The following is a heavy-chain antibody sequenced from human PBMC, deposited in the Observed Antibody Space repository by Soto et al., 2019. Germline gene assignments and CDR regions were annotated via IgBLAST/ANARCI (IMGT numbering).Heavy chain of an antibody. CDR1: GYTFTSYG. CDR2: ISAYNGNT. D-gene: IGHD5-18*01. CDR3: ARGHPAPLGYSYGRYAFDI. V-gene: IGHV1-18*04. Sequence: QVQLVQSGADVKKPGASVKVSCKASGYTFTSYGISWVRQAPGQGLEWMGWISAYNGNTNYSQKLQGRVTMTTDTSATTAYMELRSLRSDATAVYYCARGHPAPLGYSYGRYAFDIWGQGTIVTVSS. J-gene: IGHJ3*02.